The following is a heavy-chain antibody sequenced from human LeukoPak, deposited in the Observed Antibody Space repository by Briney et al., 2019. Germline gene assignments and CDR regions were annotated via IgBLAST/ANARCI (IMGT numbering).Heavy chain of an antibody. Sequence: GGSLRLSCAASGFRFSGYWMSWVRQAPGKGLEWISYIGISSGNTKYADSVKGRFTVSGDNARNSLYLQMNSLRVEDTAVYYCARDHNYAFDNWGQGTLVTVSS. CDR3: ARDHNYAFDN. CDR2: IGISSGNT. V-gene: IGHV3-11*06. CDR1: GFRFSGYW. D-gene: IGHD1-1*01. J-gene: IGHJ4*02.